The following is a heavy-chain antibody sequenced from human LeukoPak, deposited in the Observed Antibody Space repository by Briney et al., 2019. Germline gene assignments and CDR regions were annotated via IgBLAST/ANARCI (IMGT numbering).Heavy chain of an antibody. J-gene: IGHJ4*02. CDR2: IKSKIDGGTT. CDR3: ITEPPMDFFVVIPA. D-gene: IGHD2-2*01. CDR1: GFTFSNAW. V-gene: IGHV3-15*01. Sequence: GGSLRLSCAASGFTFSNAWMNWVRQAPGKGLEWVGRIKSKIDGGTTDYAEHATCRLTSSRDDSKNTLYLQMSSLKAEDTAVYCCITEPPMDFFVVIPAGGQGTLVTVSS.